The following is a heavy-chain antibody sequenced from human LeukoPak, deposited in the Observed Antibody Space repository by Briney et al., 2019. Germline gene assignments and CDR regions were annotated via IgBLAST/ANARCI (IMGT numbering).Heavy chain of an antibody. D-gene: IGHD6-13*01. CDR1: GFTFSSYS. CDR2: IVGSGSST. J-gene: IGHJ4*02. Sequence: GGSLRLSCAASGFTFSSYSMNWVRQAPGKGLEWVSGIVGSGSSTYYADSVKGRFTTSRDNSNNTLYLQMNSLTAEDTAVYSCARGGTARDIAAIVPDHWGQGTLVTVSS. CDR3: ARGGTARDIAAIVPDH. V-gene: IGHV3-23*01.